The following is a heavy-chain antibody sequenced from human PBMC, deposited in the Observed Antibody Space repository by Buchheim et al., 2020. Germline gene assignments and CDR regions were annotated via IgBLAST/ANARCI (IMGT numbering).Heavy chain of an antibody. D-gene: IGHD6-19*01. V-gene: IGHV3-11*01. CDR3: ARVSTVKGWVDDF. CDR1: GFTFSDYY. CDR2: ISNSGSNT. J-gene: IGHJ4*02. Sequence: QVHLVESGGGLVKPGGSLELSCAASGFTFSDYYMSWIRQAPEKGLEWVAYISNSGSNTWYADSMKGRFTISRDNAKNSLYLQMSSLRAEDTAVYYCARVSTVKGWVDDFWGQGTL.